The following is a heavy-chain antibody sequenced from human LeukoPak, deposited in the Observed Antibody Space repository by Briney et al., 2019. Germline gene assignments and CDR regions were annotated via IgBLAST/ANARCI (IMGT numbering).Heavy chain of an antibody. D-gene: IGHD6-19*01. Sequence: PGESLKISCKGSGYSFTNSCIGWVRQMPGKGLEWMGIIYPGDSDTRYSPSFQGQVTISADKSISTAYLHWSSLKASDTPMYYCARRGIAVAGTPAEYFQHWGQGTLVTVSS. CDR1: GYSFTNSC. CDR3: ARRGIAVAGTPAEYFQH. J-gene: IGHJ1*01. V-gene: IGHV5-51*01. CDR2: IYPGDSDT.